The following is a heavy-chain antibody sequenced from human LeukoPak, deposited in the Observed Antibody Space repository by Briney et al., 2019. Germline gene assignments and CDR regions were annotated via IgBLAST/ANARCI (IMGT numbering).Heavy chain of an antibody. CDR1: GISFSSYG. CDR3: AKESSTELDY. Sequence: GGSLRLSCAASGISFSSYGMNWVRQAPGKGLEWVSGISGSGARTYYADSVRGRFTISRDNSKNTLYLQINSLRAEDTAVYYCAKESSTELDYWGQGTLVTVYS. V-gene: IGHV3-23*01. J-gene: IGHJ4*02. CDR2: ISGSGART. D-gene: IGHD5/OR15-5a*01.